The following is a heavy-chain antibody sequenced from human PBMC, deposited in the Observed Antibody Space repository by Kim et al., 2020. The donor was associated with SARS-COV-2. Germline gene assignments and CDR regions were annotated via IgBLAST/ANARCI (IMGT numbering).Heavy chain of an antibody. CDR1: GFTFDDYG. V-gene: IGHV3-20*04. CDR3: ARDAYNWNGVEYYYYGMDV. CDR2: INWNGGST. Sequence: GGSLRLSCAASGFTFDDYGMSWVRQAPGKGLEWVSGINWNGGSTGYADSVKGRFTISRDNAKNSLYLQMNRLRAEDTALYYCARDAYNWNGVEYYYYGMDVWGQGTTVTVSS. J-gene: IGHJ6*02. D-gene: IGHD1-1*01.